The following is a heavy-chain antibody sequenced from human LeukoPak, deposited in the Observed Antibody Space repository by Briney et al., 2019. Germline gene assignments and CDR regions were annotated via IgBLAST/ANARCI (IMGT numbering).Heavy chain of an antibody. CDR3: ARELYGSGSPFDY. D-gene: IGHD3-10*01. CDR1: GFTVSSNY. Sequence: GGSLRLSCAASGFTVSSNYMSWVRQAPGKGLEWVSVIYSGGSTYYADSVKGRFTISRDNSKNTLYLQMNSLRAEDTAVYYCARELYGSGSPFDYWGQGTLVTVSS. CDR2: IYSGGST. V-gene: IGHV3-53*01. J-gene: IGHJ4*02.